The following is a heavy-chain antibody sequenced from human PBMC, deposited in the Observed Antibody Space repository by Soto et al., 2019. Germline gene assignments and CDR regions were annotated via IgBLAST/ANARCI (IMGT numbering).Heavy chain of an antibody. CDR2: INQSGST. J-gene: IGHJ4*02. Sequence: PSETLSLTCGVDGGSFSGYFRSWIRQPPGKGLEWIGEINQSGSTNYNPSLKSRATISVDTSKNQFSLKLSSVTAADTAVYYCAGRTTSAEIDYWGQGTLVTVSS. V-gene: IGHV4-34*01. CDR1: GGSFSGYF. D-gene: IGHD1-7*01. CDR3: AGRTTSAEIDY.